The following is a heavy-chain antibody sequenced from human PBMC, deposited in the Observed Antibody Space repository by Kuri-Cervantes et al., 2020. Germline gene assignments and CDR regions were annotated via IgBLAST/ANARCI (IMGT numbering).Heavy chain of an antibody. V-gene: IGHV4-59*02. Sequence: GSLRLSCTVSGGCVSSYYWSWIRQPPWKGLELIGYIYYSGSTNYNPSLKSRVTISVDTSKNQFSLKLSSVTAADTAVYYCARDHSRVWYQLLIPDAFDIWGQGTMVTVSS. J-gene: IGHJ3*02. D-gene: IGHD2-2*01. CDR3: ARDHSRVWYQLLIPDAFDI. CDR2: IYYSGST. CDR1: GGCVSSYY.